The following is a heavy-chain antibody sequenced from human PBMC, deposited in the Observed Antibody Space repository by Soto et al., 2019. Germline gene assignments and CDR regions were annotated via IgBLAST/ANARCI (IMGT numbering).Heavy chain of an antibody. CDR1: GGSISSYY. V-gene: IGHV4-59*01. J-gene: IGHJ4*02. D-gene: IGHD6-19*01. CDR2: IYYSGST. CDR3: ASSTSGLLAY. Sequence: KASETLSLTCTVSGGSISSYYWSWIRQPPGKGLEWIGYIYYSGSTNYNPSLKSRVTISVDTSKNQFSLKLSSVTAADTAVYYCASSTSGLLAYWGQGTLVTVSS.